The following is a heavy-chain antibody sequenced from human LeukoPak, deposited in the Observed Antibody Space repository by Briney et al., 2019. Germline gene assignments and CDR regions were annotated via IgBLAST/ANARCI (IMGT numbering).Heavy chain of an antibody. D-gene: IGHD3-9*01. CDR1: GYTFTSYG. CDR3: ARDWLLRYSQGGFDY. J-gene: IGHJ4*02. Sequence: GASVKVSCKASGYTFTSYGISWVRQAPGQGLEWMGWINPNSGDTNYAQKFQGRVTMTRDTSINTAYMDLSRLGSDDTAVYYCARDWLLRYSQGGFDYWGQGTLVTVSS. V-gene: IGHV1-2*02. CDR2: INPNSGDT.